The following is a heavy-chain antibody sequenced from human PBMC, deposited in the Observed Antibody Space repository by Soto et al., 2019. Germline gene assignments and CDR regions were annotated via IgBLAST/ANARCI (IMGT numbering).Heavy chain of an antibody. V-gene: IGHV4-39*01. CDR2: IYYSGST. Sequence: PSETLSLTCSVSGGSIISSSYFGGSIRPPPGQGLEWIGSIYYSGSTYYNPSLKSRVTVSVDTSKNQFSLKLSSVTAADTAVYYCASQDGFYDYYGMDVWGQGNTVT. CDR3: ASQDGFYDYYGMDV. CDR1: GGSIISSSYF. D-gene: IGHD5-12*01. J-gene: IGHJ6*02.